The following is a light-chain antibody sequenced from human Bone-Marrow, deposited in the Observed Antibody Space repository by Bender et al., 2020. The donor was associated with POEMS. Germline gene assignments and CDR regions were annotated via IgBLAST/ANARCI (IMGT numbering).Light chain of an antibody. CDR1: SSDFGGYKY. CDR3: SSYTSSDTVI. CDR2: EVS. V-gene: IGLV2-11*01. Sequence: QSALTQPRSVSGSPGQSVTISCTGTSSDFGGYKYVSWYQQYPGKAPKLIIYEVSNRPSGVSNRFSGSKSANTASLTISGLQAEDEADYYCSSYTSSDTVIFGGGTKLTVL. J-gene: IGLJ2*01.